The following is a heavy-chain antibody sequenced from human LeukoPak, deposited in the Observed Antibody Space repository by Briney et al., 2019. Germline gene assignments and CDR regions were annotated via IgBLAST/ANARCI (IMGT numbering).Heavy chain of an antibody. CDR2: IIPIFGTA. J-gene: IGHJ5*02. CDR1: GGTFSSYA. D-gene: IGHD3-16*01. V-gene: IGHV1-69*01. CDR3: ARVPARSLFGGESSWFDP. Sequence: ASVKVSCKASGGTFSSYAISWVRQAPGQGLEWMGGIIPIFGTANYAQKFQGRVTITADESTSTAYMELSSLRSEDTAVYYCARVPARSLFGGESSWFDPWGQGTLVTVSS.